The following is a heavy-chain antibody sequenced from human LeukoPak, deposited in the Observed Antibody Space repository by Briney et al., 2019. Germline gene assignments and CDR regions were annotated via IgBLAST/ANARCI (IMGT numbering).Heavy chain of an antibody. D-gene: IGHD6-19*01. CDR3: ARGDIQWDY. V-gene: IGHV1-2*02. Sequence: ASVKVSCKASGYTFTAYYIHWVRQAPGQGLEWMGWIDPNSGGTNFAQKFQGRVTMTRDTSITTAYVELSSLKSDDTAVYYRARGDIQWDYRGQGTQVTVSS. CDR1: GYTFTAYY. J-gene: IGHJ4*02. CDR2: IDPNSGGT.